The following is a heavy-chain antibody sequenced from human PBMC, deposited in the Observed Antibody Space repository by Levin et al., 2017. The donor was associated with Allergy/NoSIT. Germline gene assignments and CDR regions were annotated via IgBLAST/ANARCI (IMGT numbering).Heavy chain of an antibody. Sequence: GGSLRLSCAASGFTFSRYDIHWLRQRSGRGLEWVSAIGTSNDTYYAVSVKGRFTISREDAKNSFYLQMNSLRVGDTAVYYCARGPWFDPWGQGTLVTVSS. CDR1: GFTFSRYD. V-gene: IGHV3-13*01. J-gene: IGHJ5*02. CDR2: IGTSNDT. CDR3: ARGPWFDP.